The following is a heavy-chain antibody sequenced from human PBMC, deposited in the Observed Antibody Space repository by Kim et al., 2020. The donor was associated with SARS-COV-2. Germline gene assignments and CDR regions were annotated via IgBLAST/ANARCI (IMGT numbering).Heavy chain of an antibody. V-gene: IGHV5-51*01. J-gene: IGHJ6*02. D-gene: IGHD1-26*01. CDR3: ARWDGLYYYYGMDV. Sequence: IPSFQGKVTISADKSISTAYLQWSSLKASDTAMYYCARWDGLYYYYGMDVWGQGTTVTVSS.